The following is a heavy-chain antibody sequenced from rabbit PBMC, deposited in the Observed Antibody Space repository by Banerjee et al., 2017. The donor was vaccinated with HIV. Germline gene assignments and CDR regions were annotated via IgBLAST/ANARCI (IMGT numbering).Heavy chain of an antibody. V-gene: IGHV1S45*01. CDR3: ARDLTGSICL. CDR2: IYAGSSGST. CDR1: GFSFSSSYY. Sequence: QEQLEESGGDLVKPEGSLTLTCTASGFSFSSSYYMCWVRQAPGKGLEWIACIYAGSSGSTYYASWAKGRFTISKTSSTTVTLQMTSLTAADTATYFCARDLTGSICLWGPGTLVTVS. J-gene: IGHJ4*01. D-gene: IGHD3-3*01.